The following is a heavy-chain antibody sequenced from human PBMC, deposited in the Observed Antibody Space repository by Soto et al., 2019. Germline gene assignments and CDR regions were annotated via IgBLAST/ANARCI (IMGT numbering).Heavy chain of an antibody. J-gene: IGHJ4*02. Sequence: QVHLVQSGAEVKKPGASVKVSCKASGYTFTSYYMHWVRQAPGQGLEWMGIINPSGDSTTYAQKFRGRFTMTRDTSTNTLFMELSSLRSDDTAVYYCARDWEFGYWGQGTLVTVSS. CDR3: ARDWEFGY. V-gene: IGHV1-46*01. CDR2: INPSGDST. CDR1: GYTFTSYY. D-gene: IGHD3-10*01.